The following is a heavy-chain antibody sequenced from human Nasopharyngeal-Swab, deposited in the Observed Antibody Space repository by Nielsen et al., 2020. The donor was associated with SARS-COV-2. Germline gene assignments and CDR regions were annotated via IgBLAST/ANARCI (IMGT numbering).Heavy chain of an antibody. CDR2: ISPIRGLV. V-gene: IGHV1-69*04. CDR3: ARDTPAIDGYADY. CDR1: GGSFSSFA. D-gene: IGHD5-24*01. Sequence: SVKVSCKASGGSFSSFAIHWVRQAPGQGLEWMGRISPIRGLVLYAQRFQDTATITADRTTTTAYMDLRSLRSEDTAVYYCARDTPAIDGYADYWGQGTLVTVSS. J-gene: IGHJ4*02.